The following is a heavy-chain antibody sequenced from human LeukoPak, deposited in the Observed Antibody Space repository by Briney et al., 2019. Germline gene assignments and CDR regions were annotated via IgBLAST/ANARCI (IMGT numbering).Heavy chain of an antibody. J-gene: IGHJ4*02. D-gene: IGHD6-19*01. CDR2: ISGSDSST. CDR3: AKATDRSGWYSAIDY. CDR1: GFTFSNYA. V-gene: IGHV3-23*01. Sequence: QPGGSLRLSCAASGFTFSNYAMSWVRQAPGKGLGWVSTISGSDSSTYYADSVKGRFTISRDNSKNTLFLQMNSLRAEDTAVFYCAKATDRSGWYSAIDYWGQGTLVPVSS.